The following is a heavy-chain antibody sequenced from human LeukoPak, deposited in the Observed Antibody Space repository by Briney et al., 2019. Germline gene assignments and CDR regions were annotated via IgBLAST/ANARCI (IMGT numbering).Heavy chain of an antibody. CDR3: ARERAYCSGGSCPNHYYYGMDV. V-gene: IGHV3-53*04. Sequence: GGSLRLSCAASGFTVSSNYMSWVRQAPGKGLEWVSVIYSGGSTYYADSVKGRFTISRHNSKNTLYLQMNSLRAEDTAVYYCARERAYCSGGSCPNHYYYGMDVWGQGTTVTVSS. D-gene: IGHD2-15*01. CDR2: IYSGGST. J-gene: IGHJ6*02. CDR1: GFTVSSNY.